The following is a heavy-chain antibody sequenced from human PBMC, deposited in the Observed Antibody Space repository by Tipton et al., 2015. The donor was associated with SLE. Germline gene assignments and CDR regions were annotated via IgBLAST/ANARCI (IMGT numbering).Heavy chain of an antibody. Sequence: TLSLTCSVSGASMRGYYWGWIRQPPGKGLEWVGTVYYTGNTFYNPSLKSRVTISVDTSKNQFSLNLSSVTAADTAVYYCARDEYRYDTTGYHLLGHFDFWGQGTLVTVSS. CDR1: GASMRGYY. D-gene: IGHD3-22*01. J-gene: IGHJ4*02. CDR2: VYYTGNT. V-gene: IGHV4-39*07. CDR3: ARDEYRYDTTGYHLLGHFDF.